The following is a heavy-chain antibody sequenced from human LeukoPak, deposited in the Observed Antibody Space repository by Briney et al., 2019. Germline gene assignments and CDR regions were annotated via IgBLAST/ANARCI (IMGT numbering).Heavy chain of an antibody. D-gene: IGHD2-8*01. CDR2: ISGSSSAI. J-gene: IGHJ4*02. V-gene: IGHV3-48*03. Sequence: ARGSPCDSCAASGFTFSSYEMYWVCQAPGKGLEWISYISGSSSAIYYADSVKGRFTLSRDNAKNSLYLQMNSLRAEDTALYYCARGNYYAMSGLDYWEQRKLLTVSS. CDR1: GFTFSSYE. CDR3: ARGNYYAMSGLDY.